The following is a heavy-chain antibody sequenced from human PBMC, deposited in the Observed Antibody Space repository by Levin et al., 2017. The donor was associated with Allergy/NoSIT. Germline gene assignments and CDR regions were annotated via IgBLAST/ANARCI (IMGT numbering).Heavy chain of an antibody. D-gene: IGHD5-18*01. CDR1: GGSIRSYY. V-gene: IGHV4-59*01. Sequence: SQTLSLTCTVSGGSIRSYYWSWIRQPPGKGLEWIGYIYYSGSTNYNPSLKSRVTISVDTSKNQFSLKLSSVTAADTAVYYCAREVYGYSYGNYFDYWGQGTLVTVSS. J-gene: IGHJ4*02. CDR3: AREVYGYSYGNYFDY. CDR2: IYYSGST.